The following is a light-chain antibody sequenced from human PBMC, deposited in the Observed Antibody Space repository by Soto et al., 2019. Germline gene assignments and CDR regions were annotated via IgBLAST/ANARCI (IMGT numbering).Light chain of an antibody. Sequence: DIQMTQSPSSLSASVGDRVTITCRASQSISTYLNWYQQKPGKTPNLLIYAASSLKSGVPSSFGGSGSGTDFTLIITSLQPEDFATYYCQQSYTALWTFGQGTKVEI. J-gene: IGKJ1*01. CDR1: QSISTY. CDR2: AAS. CDR3: QQSYTALWT. V-gene: IGKV1-39*01.